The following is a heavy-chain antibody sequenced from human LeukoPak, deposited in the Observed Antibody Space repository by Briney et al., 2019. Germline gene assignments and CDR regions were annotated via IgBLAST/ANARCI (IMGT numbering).Heavy chain of an antibody. CDR3: ARENDQGFDY. CDR1: GFTFSSYG. CDR2: FGTRSTSI. J-gene: IGHJ4*02. Sequence: GGSLRLSCEVSGFTFSSYGMHWVRQAPGKGLEWVSSFGTRSTSIYYARSVTGRFIISRDNAKNSLYLQMNSLRAEDTAVYYCARENDQGFDYWGQGTLVTVSS. D-gene: IGHD3-16*01. V-gene: IGHV3-21*01.